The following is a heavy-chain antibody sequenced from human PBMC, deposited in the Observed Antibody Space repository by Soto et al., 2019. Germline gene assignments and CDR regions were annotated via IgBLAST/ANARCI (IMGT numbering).Heavy chain of an antibody. CDR1: GFTFSSYS. V-gene: IGHV3-21*01. D-gene: IGHD3-3*01. J-gene: IGHJ6*02. CDR3: ARDYYDFWSGYYYYYYGMDV. Sequence: GGSLRLSCAASGFTFSSYSMNWVRQAPGKGLEWVSSISSSSSYIYYADSVKGRFTISRDNAKNSLYLQRNSLRAEDTAVYYCARDYYDFWSGYYYYYYGMDVWGQGTTVTVSS. CDR2: ISSSSSYI.